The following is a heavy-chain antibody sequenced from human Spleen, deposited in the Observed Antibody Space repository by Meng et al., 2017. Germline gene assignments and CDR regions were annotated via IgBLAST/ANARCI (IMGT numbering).Heavy chain of an antibody. J-gene: IGHJ4*02. V-gene: IGHV3-7*01. D-gene: IGHD3-10*01. CDR1: EFTFTAYW. Sequence: GGSLRLSCATSEFTFTAYWMSWVRQAPGKGLEWVANIKQDGSEIYYVDSVKGRFTISRDNAKKSLSLQMDSLRAEDTAVYYCARVITVWGSGKYYNYFDYWGQGTLVTVSS. CDR2: IKQDGSEI. CDR3: ARVITVWGSGKYYNYFDY.